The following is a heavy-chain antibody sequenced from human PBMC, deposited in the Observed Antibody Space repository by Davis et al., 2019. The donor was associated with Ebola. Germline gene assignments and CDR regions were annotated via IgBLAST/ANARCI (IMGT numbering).Heavy chain of an antibody. CDR3: AKEEDTAMELYYYYGMDV. CDR2: ISYDGSNK. D-gene: IGHD5-18*01. CDR1: GFTFSSYA. Sequence: PGGSLRLSCAASGFTFSSYAMHWVRQAPGKGLEWVAVISYDGSNKYYADSVKGRFTISRDNSKNTLYLQMNSLRAEDTAVYYCAKEEDTAMELYYYYGMDVWGKGTTVTVSS. J-gene: IGHJ6*04. V-gene: IGHV3-30*04.